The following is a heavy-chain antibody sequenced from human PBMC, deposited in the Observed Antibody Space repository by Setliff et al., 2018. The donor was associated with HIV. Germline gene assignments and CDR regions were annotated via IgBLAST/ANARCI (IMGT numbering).Heavy chain of an antibody. CDR2: IYYSGNT. J-gene: IGHJ4*02. V-gene: IGHV4-39*01. CDR1: GGSLSSSNYY. Sequence: NPSETLSLTCTVSGGSLSSSNYYCGWIRQPPGKGLEWIGSIYYSGNTYYNPSLKSRVTISGDTSKKQFSLKLRAVTAADSAVYYCARQGRPGDFDSWGQGTLVTVSS. CDR3: ARQGRPGDFDS. D-gene: IGHD7-27*01.